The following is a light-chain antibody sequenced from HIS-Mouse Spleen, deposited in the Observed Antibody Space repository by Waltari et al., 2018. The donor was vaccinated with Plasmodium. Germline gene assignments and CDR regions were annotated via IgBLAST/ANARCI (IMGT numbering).Light chain of an antibody. CDR1: ESVRSY. CDR3: QQRSNGIT. CDR2: DAS. J-gene: IGKJ5*01. Sequence: EIVLTQSQATLSLSPGESATLSCRASESVRSYIAWYQQKPGQSPRLRIYDASNRATGIPARFGGSGPGTDFTRTISSLEPEDLAVDYCQQRSNGITFGQGTRLEIK. V-gene: IGKV3D-11*02.